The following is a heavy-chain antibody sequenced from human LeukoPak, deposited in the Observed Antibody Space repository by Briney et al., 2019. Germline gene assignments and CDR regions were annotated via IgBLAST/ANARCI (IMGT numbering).Heavy chain of an antibody. D-gene: IGHD2-15*01. J-gene: IGHJ6*02. CDR3: GRDENCSGGSCYSYGMDV. CDR2: IYYSGST. Sequence: SETLSLTCTVSGGSISSGDYYWSWIRQPPGKGLEWIGYIYYSGSTYYNPSLKSRVTISVDTSKNQFSLKLSSVTAADTAVYYCGRDENCSGGSCYSYGMDVWGQGTTVTVSS. V-gene: IGHV4-30-4*01. CDR1: GGSISSGDYY.